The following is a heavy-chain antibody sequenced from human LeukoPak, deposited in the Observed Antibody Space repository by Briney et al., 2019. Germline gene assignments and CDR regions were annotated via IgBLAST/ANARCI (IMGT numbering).Heavy chain of an antibody. Sequence: GASVKVSCKASGYTFTGYYMHWLRQAPGQGLEWMGWINPNSGGTNYAQKFQGRVTMTRDTSISTAYMELSRLRSDDTAVYYCARDSRLFQQLVQNWFDPWGQGTLVTVSS. J-gene: IGHJ5*02. D-gene: IGHD6-13*01. V-gene: IGHV1-2*02. CDR1: GYTFTGYY. CDR3: ARDSRLFQQLVQNWFDP. CDR2: INPNSGGT.